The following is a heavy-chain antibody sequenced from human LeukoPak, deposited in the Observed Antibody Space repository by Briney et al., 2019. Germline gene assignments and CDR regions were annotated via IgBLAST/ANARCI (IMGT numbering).Heavy chain of an antibody. CDR2: INHSGST. CDR1: GGSFSGYY. Sequence: SETLSLTCAVYGGSFSGYYWSWIRQPPGKGLEWIGEINHSGSTNYNPSLKSRVTISVDTSKNQFSLKLSSVTAADTAVYYCARVEYSSSSYYYYYMDVWGKGTTVTVSS. CDR3: ARVEYSSSSYYYYYMDV. J-gene: IGHJ6*03. V-gene: IGHV4-34*01. D-gene: IGHD6-6*01.